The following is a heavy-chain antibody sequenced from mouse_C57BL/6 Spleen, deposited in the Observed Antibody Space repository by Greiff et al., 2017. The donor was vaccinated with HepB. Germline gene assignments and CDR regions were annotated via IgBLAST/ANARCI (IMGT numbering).Heavy chain of an antibody. CDR1: GYTFTSYG. CDR2: IYPRSGNT. J-gene: IGHJ1*03. Sequence: QVQLQQSGAELARPGASVKLSCKASGYTFTSYGLSWVKQRTGQGLGWIGEIYPRSGNTYYNKKFKGKATLTADKSSSTAYMELRSLTSEDSAVYCCAREGFDYYGSSYEYFDVWGTGTTVTVSS. CDR3: AREGFDYYGSSYEYFDV. D-gene: IGHD1-1*01. V-gene: IGHV1-81*01.